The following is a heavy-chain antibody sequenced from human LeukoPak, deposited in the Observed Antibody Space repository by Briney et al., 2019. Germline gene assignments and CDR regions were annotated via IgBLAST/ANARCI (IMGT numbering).Heavy chain of an antibody. CDR2: ISGSGGST. Sequence: GGSLRLSCAASGFTFSSYAMSWVRQAPGKGLEWVSAISGSGGSTYYADSVKGRFTISRDNSRSTLDLQMNSLRAEDTAVYYCAKDRTYTYGYHDAFDVWGLGTMVTVSS. V-gene: IGHV3-23*01. CDR1: GFTFSSYA. D-gene: IGHD5-18*01. J-gene: IGHJ3*01. CDR3: AKDRTYTYGYHDAFDV.